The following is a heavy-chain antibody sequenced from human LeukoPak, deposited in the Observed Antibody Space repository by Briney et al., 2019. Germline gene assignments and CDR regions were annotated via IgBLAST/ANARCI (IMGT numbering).Heavy chain of an antibody. Sequence: GESLKISCKGSGYSFTTYWIGWVRQMPGKGLEWMGIIYPGDSDSRYSPSFQGQVTFSADKSISTAYLQWSSLKASDTATYFCARTRATVTTGPDYWGQGTLVTVSS. D-gene: IGHD4-17*01. J-gene: IGHJ4*02. CDR1: GYSFTTYW. CDR2: IYPGDSDS. V-gene: IGHV5-51*01. CDR3: ARTRATVTTGPDY.